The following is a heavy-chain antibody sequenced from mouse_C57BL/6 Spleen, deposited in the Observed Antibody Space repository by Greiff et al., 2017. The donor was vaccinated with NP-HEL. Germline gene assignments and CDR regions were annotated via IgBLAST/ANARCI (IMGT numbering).Heavy chain of an antibody. D-gene: IGHD2-4*01. CDR3: ASEGIRPYPSFDY. J-gene: IGHJ2*01. V-gene: IGHV5-4*03. Sequence: EVKLVESGGGLVKPGGSLKLSCAASGFTFSSYAMSWVRQTPEKRLEWVATISDGGSYTYYPDNVQGRFTISRDNAKNNLYLQMSHLKSEDTAMYYCASEGIRPYPSFDYWGQGTTLTVSS. CDR2: ISDGGSYT. CDR1: GFTFSSYA.